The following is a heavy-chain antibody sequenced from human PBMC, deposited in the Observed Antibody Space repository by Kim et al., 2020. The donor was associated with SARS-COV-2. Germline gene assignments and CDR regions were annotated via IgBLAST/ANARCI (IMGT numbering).Heavy chain of an antibody. Sequence: SVKVSCKASGGTFSSYTISWVRQAPGQGLEWMGRIIPILGIANYAQKFQGRVTITADKSTSTAYMELSSLRSEDTAVYYCVRLYGDHGAYYYYGMDVWGQGTTVTVSS. J-gene: IGHJ6*02. V-gene: IGHV1-69*02. CDR1: GGTFSSYT. CDR3: VRLYGDHGAYYYYGMDV. D-gene: IGHD4-17*01. CDR2: IIPILGIA.